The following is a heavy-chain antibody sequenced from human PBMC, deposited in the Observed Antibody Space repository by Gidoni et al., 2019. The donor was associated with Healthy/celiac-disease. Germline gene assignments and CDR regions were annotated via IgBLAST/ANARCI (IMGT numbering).Heavy chain of an antibody. J-gene: IGHJ6*02. D-gene: IGHD3-16*02. CDR1: GFTFSSHG. Sequence: QVQLVESGGGVVQPGRSVRLPCAASGFTFSSHGIHWVRPAPGKGLEWLAVISYDGSNKYYADSVKGRFTISRDNSKNTLYLQMNSLRAEDTAVYYCAREYYDYVWGSYRYTVGSTYYYGMDVWGQGTTVTVSS. CDR3: AREYYDYVWGSYRYTVGSTYYYGMDV. V-gene: IGHV3-30*03. CDR2: ISYDGSNK.